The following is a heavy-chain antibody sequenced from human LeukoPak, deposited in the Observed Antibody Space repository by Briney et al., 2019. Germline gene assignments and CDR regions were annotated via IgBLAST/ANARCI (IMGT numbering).Heavy chain of an antibody. Sequence: SETLSLTCAVYGGSFSGHYWSWIRQPPGKGLEWIWEINHSGSTNYNPSLKSRVTISVDTSKNQFSLKLSSVTAADTAVYYCARGQRKYSYGFPPDYYYYYGMDVWGQGTTVTVSS. CDR1: GGSFSGHY. CDR2: INHSGST. V-gene: IGHV4-34*01. J-gene: IGHJ6*02. CDR3: ARGQRKYSYGFPPDYYYYYGMDV. D-gene: IGHD5-18*01.